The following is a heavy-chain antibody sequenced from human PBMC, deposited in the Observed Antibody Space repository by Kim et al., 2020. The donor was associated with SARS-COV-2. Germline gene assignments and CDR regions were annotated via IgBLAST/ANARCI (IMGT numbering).Heavy chain of an antibody. CDR2: IKSKTDGGTT. CDR1: GFTFSNAW. J-gene: IGHJ4*02. V-gene: IGHV3-15*01. Sequence: GGSLRLSCAASGFTFSNAWMSWVRQAPGKGLECVARIKSKTDGGTTDYAAPVKGRFTISRDDSKNTLYLQMNSLKNEDTAVYYCTTVSGQPQLDYWGQGTLVTVSS. D-gene: IGHD1-1*01. CDR3: TTVSGQPQLDY.